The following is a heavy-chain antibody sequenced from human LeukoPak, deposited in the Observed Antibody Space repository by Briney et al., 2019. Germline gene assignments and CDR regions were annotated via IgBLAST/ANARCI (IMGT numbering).Heavy chain of an antibody. D-gene: IGHD1-14*01. V-gene: IGHV4-4*02. CDR2: IRHSGST. CDR1: GDSISDSDW. J-gene: IGHJ4*02. CDR3: ARAGIPWNPADC. Sequence: SGTLSLTCAVSGDSISDSDWWTWVRQPPGKGLEWIGEIRHSGSTNYSPSLKSRVTISIDKSKNQLSLKLSSVTAADTANYFCARAGIPWNPADCWGQGTLVIVS.